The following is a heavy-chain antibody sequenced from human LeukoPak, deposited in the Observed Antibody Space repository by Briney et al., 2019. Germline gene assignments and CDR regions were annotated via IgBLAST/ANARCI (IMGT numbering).Heavy chain of an antibody. CDR1: GYTFTGYY. D-gene: IGHD2-15*01. CDR2: INPNSGGT. CDR3: ARDISAGIYMYEY. J-gene: IGHJ4*02. Sequence: ASVKVSCKASGYTFTGYYMHWVRQAPRQGLEWMGWINPNSGGTNYAQKFQGRVTMTRDTSISTTYMELRRLTSDDTAVYYCARDISAGIYMYEYWGQGSLVTVSS. V-gene: IGHV1-2*02.